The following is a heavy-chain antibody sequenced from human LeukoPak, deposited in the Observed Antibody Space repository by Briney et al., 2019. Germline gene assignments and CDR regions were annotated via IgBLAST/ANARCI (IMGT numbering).Heavy chain of an antibody. CDR3: ARASSRGWFDP. J-gene: IGHJ5*02. Sequence: GGSLRLSCAASGFTFSSYWMSWDRQAPGKGLEWVANIKQDGSEKYYVDSVKGRFTISRDNAKNSLYLQMNSLRAEDTAVYYCARASSRGWFDPWGQGTLVTVSS. V-gene: IGHV3-7*01. CDR1: GFTFSSYW. CDR2: IKQDGSEK. D-gene: IGHD6-6*01.